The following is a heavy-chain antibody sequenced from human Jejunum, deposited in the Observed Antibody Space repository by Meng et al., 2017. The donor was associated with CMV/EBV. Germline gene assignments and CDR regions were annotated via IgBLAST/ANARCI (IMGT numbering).Heavy chain of an antibody. CDR3: ARGWGTTSPWDY. V-gene: IGHV4-59*01. CDR1: GASIRGYY. Sequence: CSVSGASIRGYYWHWIRQTPGKGLEWIGYVDYRGTTKYNPSLKGRVTISVDTSKSQFSLELRSVIAADTAVFYCARGWGTTSPWDYWGQGTLVTVSS. J-gene: IGHJ4*02. D-gene: IGHD3-16*01. CDR2: VDYRGTT.